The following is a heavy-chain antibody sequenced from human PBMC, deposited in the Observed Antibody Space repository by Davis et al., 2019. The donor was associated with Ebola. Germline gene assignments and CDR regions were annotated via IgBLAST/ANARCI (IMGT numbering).Heavy chain of an antibody. V-gene: IGHV3-7*03. CDR1: GFTFSSYW. D-gene: IGHD5-12*01. Sequence: GESLKISCAASGFTFSSYWMSWVRQAPGKGLEWVANIKQDGSEKYYVDSVKGRITISRDNAKNSLYLQMNSLRAEDTAVYYCARKLRSRRYYYGMDVWGQGTTVTVSS. J-gene: IGHJ6*02. CDR2: IKQDGSEK. CDR3: ARKLRSRRYYYGMDV.